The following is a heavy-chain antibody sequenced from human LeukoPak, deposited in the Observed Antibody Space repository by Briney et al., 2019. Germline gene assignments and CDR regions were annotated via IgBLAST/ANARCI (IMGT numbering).Heavy chain of an antibody. CDR3: AKTTWPAYFDY. CDR1: GFTFSSYW. CDR2: INSDGSST. D-gene: IGHD4-17*01. V-gene: IGHV3-74*01. J-gene: IGHJ4*02. Sequence: GGSLRLSCAASGFTFSSYWMHWVRQAPGKGLVWVSRINSDGSSTSYADSVKGRFTFSRDNAKNTLYLQMNSLRAEDTAVYYCAKTTWPAYFDYWGQGTLVTVSS.